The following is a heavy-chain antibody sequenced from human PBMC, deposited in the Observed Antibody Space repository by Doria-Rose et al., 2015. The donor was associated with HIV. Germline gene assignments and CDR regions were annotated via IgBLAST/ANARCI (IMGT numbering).Heavy chain of an antibody. CDR1: GDSISSGDSF. CDR2: ISSSGTT. V-gene: IGHV4-30-4*01. Sequence: QVQLQESGPGLVWPSQNLSLTCTVSGDSISSGDSFWSWVRQPPGKGPEWIGYISSSGTTYYYPSLSGRLTISLDASKNQFSLILNSVTAADTAVYYCARARNYGFPHFFDFWGQGTLVTVSS. CDR3: ARARNYGFPHFFDF. J-gene: IGHJ4*02. D-gene: IGHD3-10*01.